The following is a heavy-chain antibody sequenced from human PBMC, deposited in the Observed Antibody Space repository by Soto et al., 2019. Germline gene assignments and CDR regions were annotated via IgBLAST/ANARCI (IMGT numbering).Heavy chain of an antibody. J-gene: IGHJ2*01. D-gene: IGHD2-15*01. CDR3: SRVHADHQDLCTYSTRRTPDL. CDR2: INPGGSIT. Sequence: VWVSRINPGGSITAYADSVKGRFTISRDNAKNTLYLQMDCLRGDDTAVYYCSRVHADHQDLCTYSTRRTPDL. V-gene: IGHV3-74*01.